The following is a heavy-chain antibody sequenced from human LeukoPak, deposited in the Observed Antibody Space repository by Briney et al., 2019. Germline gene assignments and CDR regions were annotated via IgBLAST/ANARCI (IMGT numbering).Heavy chain of an antibody. V-gene: IGHV1-8*01. CDR3: ARGSMDIVLMVF. D-gene: IGHD2-8*01. CDR1: GYTFTSYD. Sequence: ASVKVSCKASGYTFTSYDINWVRQATGQGFEWMGWMNPNSGNTGYAQKFQGRVTMTRNTSISTAYMELSSLRSEDTAVYYCARGSMDIVLMVFWGQGTLVTVSS. CDR2: MNPNSGNT. J-gene: IGHJ4*02.